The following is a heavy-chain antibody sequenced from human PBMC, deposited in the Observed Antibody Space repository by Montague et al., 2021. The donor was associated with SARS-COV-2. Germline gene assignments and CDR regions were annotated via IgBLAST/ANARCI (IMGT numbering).Heavy chain of an antibody. CDR2: INHSGTT. V-gene: IGHV4-34*01. CDR3: ARWDPQTLTCIELRGKSASDY. J-gene: IGHJ4*02. Sequence: SQTLSLTCAVYGGSFSGYYWTWIRQSPGKGLEWIAEINHSGTTNYNFNPSLRSRVTISVDTSKSQFSLKLSSVTAADTGVYYCARWDPQTLTCIELRGKSASDYWGQGTLVTVSS. D-gene: IGHD4-23*01. CDR1: GGSFSGYY.